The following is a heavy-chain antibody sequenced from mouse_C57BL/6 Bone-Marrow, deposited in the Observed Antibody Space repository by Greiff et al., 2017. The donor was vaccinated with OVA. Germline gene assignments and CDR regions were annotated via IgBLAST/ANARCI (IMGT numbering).Heavy chain of an antibody. CDR3: ASRLLAY. D-gene: IGHD1-2*01. Sequence: VQLQQSGAELVRPGYSVKMSCKTSGYTFTSYGINWVKQRPGQGLEWIGYIYSGNGSAEYNEKCKGKATLTSDTSTSTAYMQHSSLTSEDSAIYFCASRLLAYWGQGTLVTVSA. V-gene: IGHV1-58*01. CDR2: IYSGNGSA. CDR1: GYTFTSYG. J-gene: IGHJ3*01.